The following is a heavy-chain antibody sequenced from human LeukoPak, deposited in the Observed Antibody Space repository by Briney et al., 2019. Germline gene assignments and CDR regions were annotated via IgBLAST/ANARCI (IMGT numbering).Heavy chain of an antibody. Sequence: KPSETLSLTCTVSGGFISSYYWRWIRQPPGKGLEWIGYIYYSGSSNYNPSLQSRVTISVDTSKNQFSLKLSSVTAADTAVYYCARGRRRAMGSSSPLYYYYYMDVWGKGTTVTVSS. CDR1: GGFISSYY. CDR2: IYYSGSS. D-gene: IGHD6-6*01. CDR3: ARGRRRAMGSSSPLYYYYYMDV. V-gene: IGHV4-59*01. J-gene: IGHJ6*03.